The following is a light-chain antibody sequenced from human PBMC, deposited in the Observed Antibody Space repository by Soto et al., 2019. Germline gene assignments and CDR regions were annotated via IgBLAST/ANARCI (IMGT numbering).Light chain of an antibody. Sequence: DIQMTQSPSSLSASVGDRVTITCRASQDISNSLALYQQKPEKAPKLLIYAASSLQSGVPSRFSGSGSGTDFTLTISSLQPEDFATYYCQQSYSTPMYTFGQGIKLEIK. J-gene: IGKJ2*01. CDR2: AAS. CDR3: QQSYSTPMYT. CDR1: QDISNS. V-gene: IGKV1-39*01.